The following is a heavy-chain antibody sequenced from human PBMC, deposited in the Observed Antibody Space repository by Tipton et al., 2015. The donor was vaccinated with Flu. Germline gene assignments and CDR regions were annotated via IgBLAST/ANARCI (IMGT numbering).Heavy chain of an antibody. CDR3: ATLTGDDY. Sequence: QLVQSGGGLVQPGGSLRLSCAASGFTFSNYEMNWVRQAPGKGLEWLSYISSSGNTISYADSVRGRFTISRDNTKKSLYLQLSSLRAEDTAIYYCATLTGDDYWGQGIMVTVSS. J-gene: IGHJ4*02. CDR2: ISSSGNTI. D-gene: IGHD7-27*01. CDR1: GFTFSNYE. V-gene: IGHV3-48*03.